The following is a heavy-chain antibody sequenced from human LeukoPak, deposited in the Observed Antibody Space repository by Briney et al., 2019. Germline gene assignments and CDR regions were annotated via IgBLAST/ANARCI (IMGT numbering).Heavy chain of an antibody. CDR2: ISAYSGGT. Sequence: ASVKVSCKASGYTFTTYGITWVRQAPGQGLEWMGWISAYSGGTNYAQKFQGRVTMTRDTSISTAYMELNRLRSDDTAVYYCARDVQQLANYYYYGLDVWGQGTTVTVSS. J-gene: IGHJ6*02. D-gene: IGHD6-13*01. CDR3: ARDVQQLANYYYYGLDV. CDR1: GYTFTTYG. V-gene: IGHV1-2*02.